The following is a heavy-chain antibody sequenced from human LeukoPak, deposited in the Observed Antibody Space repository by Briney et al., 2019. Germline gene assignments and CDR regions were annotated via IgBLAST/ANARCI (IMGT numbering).Heavy chain of an antibody. CDR3: ARDLSGGHDY. Sequence: GGSLGLSCAGSGFTFSNYWIHWVRQVPGKGLVWVSRINEHGTITDYADSVRGRFTISRDNAKNTLYLQMNSLRVDDTAVYHCARDLSGGHDYWGQGTLVTVSS. CDR1: GFTFSNYW. CDR2: INEHGTIT. D-gene: IGHD2-15*01. V-gene: IGHV3-74*01. J-gene: IGHJ4*02.